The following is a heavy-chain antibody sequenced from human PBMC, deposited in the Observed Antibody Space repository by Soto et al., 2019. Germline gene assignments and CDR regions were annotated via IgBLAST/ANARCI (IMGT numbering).Heavy chain of an antibody. D-gene: IGHD6-6*01. V-gene: IGHV3-33*01. CDR1: GFTFSSYG. CDR2: IWYDGSNK. J-gene: IGHJ5*02. CDR3: ARDSWPYSSSSEWFDP. Sequence: PGGSLRLSCAASGFTFSSYGMHWVRQALGKGLEWVAVIWYDGSNKYYADSVKGRFTISRDNSKNTLYLQMNSLRAEDTAVYYCARDSWPYSSSSEWFDPWGQGTLVTVSS.